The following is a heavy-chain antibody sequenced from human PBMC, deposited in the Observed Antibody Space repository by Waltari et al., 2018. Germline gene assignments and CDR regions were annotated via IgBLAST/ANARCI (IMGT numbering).Heavy chain of an antibody. CDR1: GFTFSRYW. V-gene: IGHV3-74*01. Sequence: EEKLVESGGGLIQPGESMRVSCAVSGFTFSRYWMNWVRQAPGRGMLCVARIKSYGRDTIYADSSKGRFTTSIDNARNPVHLQMQSPRAEDTAVYYCARVARKTYSSPVPGRDYYYGMDVWGLGTTVTVSS. CDR2: IKSYGRDT. CDR3: ARVARKTYSSPVPGRDYYYGMDV. D-gene: IGHD3-22*01. J-gene: IGHJ6*02.